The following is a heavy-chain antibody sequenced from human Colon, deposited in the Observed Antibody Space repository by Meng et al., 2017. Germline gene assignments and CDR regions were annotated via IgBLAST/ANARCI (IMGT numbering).Heavy chain of an antibody. CDR2: IYHSGST. D-gene: IGHD7-27*01. CDR1: GGSISRSNW. J-gene: IGHJ4*02. CDR3: VRGYLGTPVVHFDS. Sequence: QVPRQEAGPGLVKPSGTLSLTCACSGGSISRSNWWSWVRQPPGKGLEWIGEIYHSGSTNYNPSLKSRVTISVDKSKNQFSLNLTSVTAADTAIYYCVRGYLGTPVVHFDSWGQGALVTVSS. V-gene: IGHV4-4*02.